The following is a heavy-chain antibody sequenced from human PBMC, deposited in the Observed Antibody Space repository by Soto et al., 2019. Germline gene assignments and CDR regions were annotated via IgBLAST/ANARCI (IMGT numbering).Heavy chain of an antibody. CDR1: GFSLSSNGVG. CDR3: AHTYHCSVGTCYYLYIDY. J-gene: IGHJ4*02. V-gene: IGHV2-5*02. CDR2: IYWDGDE. D-gene: IGHD2-15*01. Sequence: QITLKESGPTLVKPTQTLTLTCSFSGFSLSSNGVGVGWIRQPPGKALEWLALIYWDGDERYSPSLKSRLTITKDTSNSQVVLTMTNMDPVDTATYYCAHTYHCSVGTCYYLYIDYWGQGTLVTVSS.